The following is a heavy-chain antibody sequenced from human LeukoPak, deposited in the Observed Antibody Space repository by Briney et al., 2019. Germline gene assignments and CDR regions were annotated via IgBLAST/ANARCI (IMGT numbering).Heavy chain of an antibody. CDR1: GFTFSSYS. V-gene: IGHV3-21*04. CDR2: ISSSSSYI. CDR3: AKFPISDY. J-gene: IGHJ4*02. Sequence: GGSLRLSCAASGFTFSSYSMNWVRQAPGKGLEWVSSISSSSSYIYYADSVKGRFTISRDNSKNTLYLQMNSLRAEDTAVYYCAKFPISDYWGQGTLVTVSS.